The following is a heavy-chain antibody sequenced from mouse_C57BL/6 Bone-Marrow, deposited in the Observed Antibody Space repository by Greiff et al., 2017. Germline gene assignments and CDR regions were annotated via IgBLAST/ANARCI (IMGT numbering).Heavy chain of an antibody. CDR1: EYEFPSHD. Sequence: DVKLQESGGGLVQPGESLKLSCESNEYEFPSHDMSWVRKTPEKRLELVAAINSDGGSTYYPDTMERRFIIARDNTKKTLYLQMSSLRSEDTALYYCALLILYYYAMDYWGQGTSVTVSS. J-gene: IGHJ4*01. V-gene: IGHV5-2*01. D-gene: IGHD2-1*01. CDR2: INSDGGST. CDR3: ALLILYYYAMDY.